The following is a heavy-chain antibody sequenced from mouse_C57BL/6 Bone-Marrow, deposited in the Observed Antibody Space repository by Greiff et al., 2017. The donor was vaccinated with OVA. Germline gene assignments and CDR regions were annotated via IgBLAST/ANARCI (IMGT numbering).Heavy chain of an antibody. V-gene: IGHV3-6*01. D-gene: IGHD2-5*01. CDR3: AKERAYYSNPWFAY. CDR2: ISYDGSN. CDR1: GYSITSGYY. J-gene: IGHJ3*01. Sequence: ESGPGLVKPSQSLSLTCSVTGYSITSGYYWNWIRQFPGNKLEWMGYISYDGSNNYNPSLKNRISITRDTSKNQFFLKLNSVTTEDTATYYCAKERAYYSNPWFAYWGQGTLVTVSA.